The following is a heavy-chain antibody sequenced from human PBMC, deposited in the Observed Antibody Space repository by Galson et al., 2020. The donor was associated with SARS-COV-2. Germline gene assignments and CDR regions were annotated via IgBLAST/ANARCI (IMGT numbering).Heavy chain of an antibody. CDR1: GFPFSSYA. CDR2: ISSNGGST. D-gene: IGHD3-3*01. V-gene: IGHV3-64*01. J-gene: IGHJ3*02. Sequence: GGSLRLSCAASGFPFSSYAMHWVRQAPGKGLEYVSAISSNGGSTYYANSVNGRFTMSRDNSKSTLYLQMGSLRAEDMAVYYCARARTYDPSGYRAFDMWGQGRMVIVSS. CDR3: ARARTYDPSGYRAFDM.